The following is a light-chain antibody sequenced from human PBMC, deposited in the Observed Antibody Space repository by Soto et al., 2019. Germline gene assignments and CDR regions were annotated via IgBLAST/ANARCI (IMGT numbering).Light chain of an antibody. CDR2: GAS. Sequence: DIQMTQSPSTLSASVGDRVTLTCRASQNIGLSLAWFQQKPGKAPKLLIYGASSLESGVPSRFSGSGSGTEFTLTISSLQPDDFATYYCEQYRRYPWTFGQGTKGEIK. CDR1: QNIGLS. V-gene: IGKV1-5*01. CDR3: EQYRRYPWT. J-gene: IGKJ1*01.